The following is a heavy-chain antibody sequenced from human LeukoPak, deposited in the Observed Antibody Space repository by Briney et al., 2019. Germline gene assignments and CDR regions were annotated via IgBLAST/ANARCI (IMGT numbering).Heavy chain of an antibody. CDR3: ARGSRSFGVVKAVDY. CDR1: GGSISSYY. Sequence: SETLSLTCTVSGGSISSYYWSWIRQPPGKGLEWIGYIYYSGSTNYNPSLKSRVTISVDTSKNQFSLKLSSVTAADTAVYYCARGSRSFGVVKAVDYWGQGTLVTVSS. V-gene: IGHV4-59*01. J-gene: IGHJ4*02. CDR2: IYYSGST. D-gene: IGHD3-3*01.